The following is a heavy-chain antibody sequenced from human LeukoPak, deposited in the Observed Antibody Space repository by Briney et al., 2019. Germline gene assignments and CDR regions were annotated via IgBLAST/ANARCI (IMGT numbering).Heavy chain of an antibody. J-gene: IGHJ4*02. Sequence: GGSLRLSCAVSGFTVSSNYMSWVRQAPGKGLEWVSVIYGGGSTYYVDSVKGRLTISRDNSKNTLYLQMNSLRAEDTAVYYCARAASVAGTYALNHWGQGTLVTVSS. V-gene: IGHV3-66*01. D-gene: IGHD6-19*01. CDR2: IYGGGST. CDR1: GFTVSSNY. CDR3: ARAASVAGTYALNH.